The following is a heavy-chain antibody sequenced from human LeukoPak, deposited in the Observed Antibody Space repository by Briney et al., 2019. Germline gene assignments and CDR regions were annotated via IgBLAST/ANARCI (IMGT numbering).Heavy chain of an antibody. V-gene: IGHV3-48*03. CDR3: TTDCSSTSCYVRNFDY. Sequence: PGGSLRLSCAASGFTFSNYEMNWVLQAPGKGLEGGSFISRSGATIYYPDSVKGRFTISRDNAKNSMYLQMNSLRAEDTALYHCTTDCSSTSCYVRNFDYWGQGTLVTVSS. CDR2: ISRSGATI. J-gene: IGHJ4*02. D-gene: IGHD2-2*01. CDR1: GFTFSNYE.